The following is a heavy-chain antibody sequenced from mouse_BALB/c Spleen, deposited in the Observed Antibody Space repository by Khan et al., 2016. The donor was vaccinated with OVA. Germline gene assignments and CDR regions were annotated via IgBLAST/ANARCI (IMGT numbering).Heavy chain of an antibody. V-gene: IGHV9-3-1*01. CDR2: INTYTGEP. CDR1: GYTFTNYG. J-gene: IGHJ1*01. Sequence: QIQLVQSGPELKKPGETVKISCKASGYTFTNYGMNWVKQAPGKGLKWMGWINTYTGEPTYADDFKGRFAFSLETSANTAYLQINNLKNEDTATYFCAISASYGFFDVWGAGTTVTVSS. D-gene: IGHD6-1*01. CDR3: AISASYGFFDV.